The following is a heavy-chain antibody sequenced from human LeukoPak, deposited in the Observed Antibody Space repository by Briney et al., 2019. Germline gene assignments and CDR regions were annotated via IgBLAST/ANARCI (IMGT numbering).Heavy chain of an antibody. V-gene: IGHV3-30*18. CDR1: GFTFSGYG. CDR3: AKELGVAGFDY. CDR2: ISYDGSNK. D-gene: IGHD6-19*01. Sequence: GGSLRLSCAASGFTFSGYGMHWVRQAPGKGLEWVAVISYDGSNKYYADSVKGRFTISRDNSKNTLYLQMNSLRAEDTAVYYCAKELGVAGFDYWGQGTLVTVSS. J-gene: IGHJ4*02.